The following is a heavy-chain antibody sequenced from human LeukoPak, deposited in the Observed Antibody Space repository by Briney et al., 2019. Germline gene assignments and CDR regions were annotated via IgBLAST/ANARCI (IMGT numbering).Heavy chain of an antibody. CDR2: IYHSGST. D-gene: IGHD1-26*01. Sequence: AETLSLTCTVSGYSISSGYYWGWIRQPPVKGLEWIGSIYHSGSTYYNPSLKSRVTISVDTSKNQFSLKLSSVTAADTAVYYCASSMGAYSAFDIWGQGTMVTVSS. J-gene: IGHJ3*02. CDR1: GYSISSGYY. V-gene: IGHV4-38-2*02. CDR3: ASSMGAYSAFDI.